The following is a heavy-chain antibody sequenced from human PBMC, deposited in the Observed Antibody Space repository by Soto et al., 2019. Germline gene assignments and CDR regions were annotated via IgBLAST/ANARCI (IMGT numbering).Heavy chain of an antibody. V-gene: IGHV1-69*11. D-gene: IGHD1-26*01. J-gene: IGHJ6*02. CDR2: IFPILGTA. CDR3: ARGRSELGTTYYYYGLDA. CDR1: GGTFRSYV. Sequence: QVQLVQSGAEVKKPGSSVKVSCKASGGTFRSYVISWVRQAPGQGLEWMGGIFPILGTANYAQKFQGRVTSTADESKRTAYMALTSLRSEDTAVYYCARGRSELGTTYYYYGLDAWGQGTTVTVSS.